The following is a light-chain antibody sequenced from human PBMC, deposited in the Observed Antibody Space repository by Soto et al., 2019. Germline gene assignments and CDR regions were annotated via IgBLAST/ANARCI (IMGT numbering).Light chain of an antibody. CDR1: QSLLYSANKKNY. Sequence: DIVMTKSPDSLAVALGETAAINCKSSQSLLYSANKKNYLALYQQKPGQPPKLLFYWASTRESGVPDRFNGGGSGTDFTLTISSLQAEDVAVYYCHQYYSLTPPWTFGQGTKVDIK. V-gene: IGKV4-1*01. CDR2: WAS. J-gene: IGKJ1*01. CDR3: HQYYSLTPPWT.